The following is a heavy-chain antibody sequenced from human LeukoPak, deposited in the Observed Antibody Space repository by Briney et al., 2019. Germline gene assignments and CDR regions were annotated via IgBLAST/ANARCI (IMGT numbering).Heavy chain of an antibody. CDR3: AREGAVAGRNFDY. Sequence: ASVKVSCKASGYTFTSYGISWVRQAPGQGLEWMGIINPSGGSTSYAQKFQGRVTMTRDTSTSTVYMELSSLRSEDTAVYYCAREGAVAGRNFDYWGQGTLVTVSS. CDR1: GYTFTSYG. J-gene: IGHJ4*02. CDR2: INPSGGST. V-gene: IGHV1-46*01. D-gene: IGHD6-19*01.